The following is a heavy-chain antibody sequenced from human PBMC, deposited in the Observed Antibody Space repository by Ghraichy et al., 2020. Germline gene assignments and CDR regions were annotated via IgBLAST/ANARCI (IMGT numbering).Heavy chain of an antibody. V-gene: IGHV4-34*01. CDR1: GGSFSGYY. J-gene: IGHJ4*02. Sequence: SETLSLTCAVYGGSFSGYYWSWIRQPPGKGLEWIGEINHSGSTNYNPSLKSRVTISVDTSKNQFSLKLSSVTAADTAVYYCARKRYYYDSSGYYDYWGQGTLVTVSS. CDR2: INHSGST. CDR3: ARKRYYYDSSGYYDY. D-gene: IGHD3-22*01.